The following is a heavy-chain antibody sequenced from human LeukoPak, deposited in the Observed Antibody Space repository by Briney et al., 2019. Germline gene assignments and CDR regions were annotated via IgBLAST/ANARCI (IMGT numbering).Heavy chain of an antibody. CDR2: ISATGGSS. V-gene: IGHV3-23*01. D-gene: IGHD1-26*01. Sequence: AESLRLSCTASGFIFNNYGMSWVRQAPGKGLEWVSIISATGGSSYYADSVKGRFTISRDNPKNTFFLQMDNRTVEDTAVYYWAKRAGGADRAFDYWGQGTLVTLSS. J-gene: IGHJ4*02. CDR1: GFIFNNYG. CDR3: AKRAGGADRAFDY.